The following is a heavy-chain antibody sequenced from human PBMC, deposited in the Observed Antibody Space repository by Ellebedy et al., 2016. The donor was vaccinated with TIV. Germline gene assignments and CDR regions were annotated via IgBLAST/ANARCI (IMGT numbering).Heavy chain of an antibody. CDR1: GFIFSSFG. CDR3: ARDRAGIEVAAYFDY. V-gene: IGHV3-33*01. D-gene: IGHD6-19*01. J-gene: IGHJ4*02. CDR2: IWYDGSTQ. Sequence: GESLKISCEASGFIFSSFGMHWVRQAPGKGLEWVAVIWYDGSTQYSADSVKGRFTISRDNSKNTLFLQMNGLRAEDTAVYYCARDRAGIEVAAYFDYWGQGTLVTVSS.